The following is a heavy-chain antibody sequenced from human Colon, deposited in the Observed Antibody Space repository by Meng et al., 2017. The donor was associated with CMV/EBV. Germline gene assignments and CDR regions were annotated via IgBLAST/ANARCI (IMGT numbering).Heavy chain of an antibody. CDR3: ARLLSGGWERGLGDY. CDR2: MNPNSGET. D-gene: IGHD2-15*01. CDR1: GYIFNVYY. J-gene: IGHJ4*02. V-gene: IGHV1-2*02. Sequence: ASVKVSCKASGYIFNVYYIHWVRQARGKGLEWMGWMNPNSGETNYEQKFKDRVTLTRDTPTGTAFMELTSLRSDDTAVYYCARLLSGGWERGLGDYWGQGTLVTVSS.